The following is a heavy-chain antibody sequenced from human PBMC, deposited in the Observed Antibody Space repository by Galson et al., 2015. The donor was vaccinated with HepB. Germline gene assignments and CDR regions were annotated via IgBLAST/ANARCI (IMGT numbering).Heavy chain of an antibody. J-gene: IGHJ4*02. D-gene: IGHD5-12*01. CDR2: ISYDGNNK. CDR3: ARGEDIVATISGDYFDY. CDR1: GFTFSSFA. V-gene: IGHV3-30-3*01. Sequence: SLRLSCAASGFTFSSFAMHWVRQAPGKGLEWVAVISYDGNNKYYADSVKGRFTISRDNSKNTLYLQMNSLRAEDTALYYCARGEDIVATISGDYFDYWGQGTLVTVSS.